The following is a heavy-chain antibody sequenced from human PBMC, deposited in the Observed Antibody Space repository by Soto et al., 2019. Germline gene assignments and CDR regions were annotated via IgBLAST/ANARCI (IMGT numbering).Heavy chain of an antibody. CDR3: ARARRGYSYGYDA. V-gene: IGHV3-53*04. CDR2: IYSGGST. Sequence: PSETLSLTCTVSGDSIDRSNYYWDWIRQPPGKGLEWVSVIYSGGSTYYADSVKGRFTISRHNSKNTLYLQMNSLRAEDTAVYYCARARRGYSYGYDAWGQGTLVTVSS. D-gene: IGHD5-18*01. CDR1: GDSIDRSNYY. J-gene: IGHJ5*02.